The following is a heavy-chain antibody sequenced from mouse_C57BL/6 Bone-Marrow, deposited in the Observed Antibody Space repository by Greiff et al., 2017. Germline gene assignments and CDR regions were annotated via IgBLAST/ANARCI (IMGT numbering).Heavy chain of an antibody. J-gene: IGHJ4*01. V-gene: IGHV1-19*01. CDR2: LNPYNGGT. Sequence: EVHLVESGPVLVKPGASVKMSCKASGYTFTDYYMNWVKQSHGKSLEWIGVLNPYNGGTSYNQKFKGKATLTVDKSSSTAYMELNSLTSEDSAVYYCARGAREAMDYWGQGTSVTVSS. CDR3: ARGAREAMDY. D-gene: IGHD3-3*01. CDR1: GYTFTDYY.